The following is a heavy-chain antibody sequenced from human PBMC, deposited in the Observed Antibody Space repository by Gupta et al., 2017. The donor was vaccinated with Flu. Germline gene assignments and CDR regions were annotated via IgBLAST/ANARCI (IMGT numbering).Heavy chain of an antibody. V-gene: IGHV1-2*06. CDR2: INPINGGT. D-gene: IGHD1-26*01. CDR3: AREAVGAAPGAFDM. J-gene: IGHJ3*02. Sequence: RQAPGQGLEWMGRINPINGGTKSAQRFQGRVTMTRDTSISTVYMDLSRLISDDTAIYYCAREAVGAAPGAFDMWGQGTLVTVSS.